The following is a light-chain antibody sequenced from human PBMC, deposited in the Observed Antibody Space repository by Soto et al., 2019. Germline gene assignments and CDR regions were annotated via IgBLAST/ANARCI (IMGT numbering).Light chain of an antibody. CDR2: GAS. J-gene: IGKJ5*01. CDR3: QQRSNWPIT. V-gene: IGKV3-15*01. Sequence: EIVLTQSPGALSLSPGERATLSCWASESVGDYLAWYQHKPGHAPRLLIYGASTTATDVPPRFSGSGSGTEFTLTISNLQSEDFALYYCQQRSNWPITFGQGTRLEIK. CDR1: ESVGDY.